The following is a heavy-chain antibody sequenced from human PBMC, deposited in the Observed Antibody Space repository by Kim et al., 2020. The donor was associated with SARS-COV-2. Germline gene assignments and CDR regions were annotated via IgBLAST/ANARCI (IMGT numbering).Heavy chain of an antibody. V-gene: IGHV5-51*01. CDR3: ARIVGATTMMDY. J-gene: IGHJ4*02. Sequence: GESLKISCKGSGYSFTRYWIVWVRQMPGKGLELMGIIYHGDYDTRYSPSFQGQVTISADKSINTAYLQWSSLKASDTAMYYCARIVGATTMMDYWGQGTLVTVSS. CDR1: GYSFTRYW. D-gene: IGHD1-26*01. CDR2: IYHGDYDT.